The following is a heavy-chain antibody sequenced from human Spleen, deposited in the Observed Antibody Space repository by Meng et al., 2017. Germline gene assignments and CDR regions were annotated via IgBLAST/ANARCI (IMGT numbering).Heavy chain of an antibody. V-gene: IGHV3-74*01. Sequence: GESLKISCAASGFTFSNYGMHWVRQAPGKGLVWVSRINSDGSSTSYADSVKGRFTISRDNAKNTLYLQMNRLRAEDTAVYYCARVRRYMGGDWDYFDFWGQGTLVTVSS. CDR3: ARVRRYMGGDWDYFDF. J-gene: IGHJ4*02. CDR2: INSDGSST. D-gene: IGHD3-16*01. CDR1: GFTFSNYG.